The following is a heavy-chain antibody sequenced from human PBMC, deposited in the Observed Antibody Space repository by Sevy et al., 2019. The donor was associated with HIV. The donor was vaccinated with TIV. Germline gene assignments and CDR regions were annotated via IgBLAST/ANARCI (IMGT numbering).Heavy chain of an antibody. CDR1: GYTFTGYY. V-gene: IGHV1-2*02. J-gene: IGHJ3*02. CDR3: ARSISAGNPDAFDI. Sequence: ASVKVSCKASGYTFTGYYMHWGRQAPGQGLEWMGWINPNSGGTNYAQKFQGRVTMTRDTSISTAYMELSRLRSDDTAVYYCARSISAGNPDAFDIWGQGTMVTVSS. CDR2: INPNSGGT. D-gene: IGHD3-3*02.